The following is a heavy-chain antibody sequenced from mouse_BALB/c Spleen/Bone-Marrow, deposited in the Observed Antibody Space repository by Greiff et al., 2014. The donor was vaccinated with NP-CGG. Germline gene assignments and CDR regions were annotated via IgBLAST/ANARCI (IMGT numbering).Heavy chain of an antibody. Sequence: QVQLQQPGAELVKPGAPVKLSRKASGYTFTSYWMHWVKQRPGQGLEWIGEINPSNGRSNYSEKFKSKATLTVDKSSSTTYMQLSSLTSEDSAVYSCARYNAYDWYFDVWGAGTTVTVYS. CDR3: ARYNAYDWYFDV. V-gene: IGHV1S81*02. D-gene: IGHD2-2*01. CDR1: GYTFTSYW. J-gene: IGHJ1*01. CDR2: INPSNGRS.